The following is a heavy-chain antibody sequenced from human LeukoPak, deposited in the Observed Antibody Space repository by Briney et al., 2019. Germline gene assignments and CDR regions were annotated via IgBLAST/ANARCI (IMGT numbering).Heavy chain of an antibody. CDR2: IYYSGST. Sequence: PSETLSLTCTVSGGSISSSSYYWGWIRQPPGKGLEWIGSIYYSGSTYYNPSLKSRVTISVDTSKNQFSLKLSSVTAADTAVYYCASLAPRTQDFDYWGQGTLVTASS. CDR3: ASLAPRTQDFDY. D-gene: IGHD1-14*01. J-gene: IGHJ4*02. CDR1: GGSISSSSYY. V-gene: IGHV4-39*01.